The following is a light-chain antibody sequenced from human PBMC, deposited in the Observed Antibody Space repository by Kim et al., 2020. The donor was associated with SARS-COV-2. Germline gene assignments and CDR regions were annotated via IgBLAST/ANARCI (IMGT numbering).Light chain of an antibody. CDR1: QAISTY. CDR2: GAS. CDR3: QKYNSAPLT. Sequence: AAVGDRVTITCRASQAISTYLAWYHQKPGKVPKLLIYGASTLQAGVPSRFSDSGSGTDFTLTISSLQPEDGATYYCQKYNSAPLTFGQGTKVDIK. V-gene: IGKV1-27*01. J-gene: IGKJ1*01.